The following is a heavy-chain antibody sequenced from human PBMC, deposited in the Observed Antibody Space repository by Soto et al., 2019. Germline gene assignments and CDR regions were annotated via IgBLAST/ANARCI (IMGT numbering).Heavy chain of an antibody. Sequence: SETLSLTCTVSGGSISSSSYYWGWIRQPPGKGLEWIGSIYYSGSTYYNPSLKSRVTISVDTSKNQFSLKLSSVTAADTAVYYCARHLSLYGDYDYWGQGTLVTVSS. CDR3: ARHLSLYGDYDY. CDR2: IYYSGST. CDR1: GGSISSSSYY. D-gene: IGHD4-17*01. V-gene: IGHV4-39*01. J-gene: IGHJ4*02.